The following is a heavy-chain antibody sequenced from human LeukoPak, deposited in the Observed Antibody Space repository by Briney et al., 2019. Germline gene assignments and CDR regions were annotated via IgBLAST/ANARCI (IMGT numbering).Heavy chain of an antibody. CDR2: IIPIFGTA. CDR3: ARDRIAVTGRKYYYYMDV. Sequence: SVKVSCKASGGTFSNYAISWVRQAPGQGHEWMGGIIPIFGTANYAQKFQGRVTITADKSTSTAYMELSSLRSEDTAMYYCARDRIAVTGRKYYYYMDVWGKGTTVTVSS. D-gene: IGHD6-19*01. J-gene: IGHJ6*03. CDR1: GGTFSNYA. V-gene: IGHV1-69*06.